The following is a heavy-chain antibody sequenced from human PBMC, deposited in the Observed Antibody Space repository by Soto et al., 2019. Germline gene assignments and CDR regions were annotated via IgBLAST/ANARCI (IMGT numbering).Heavy chain of an antibody. CDR1: GFTFSDYY. CDR2: ISSSGSTI. Sequence: QVQLVESGGGLVKPGGSLRLSCAASGFTFSDYYMSWIRQAPGKGLEWVSYISSSGSTIYYADSVKGRFTISRDNAKNSLYLQKNSLGAEDTAVYFCAGDWRGVIESSSSGPLVYWGQGTLVTVSS. D-gene: IGHD6-6*01. V-gene: IGHV3-11*01. CDR3: AGDWRGVIESSSSGPLVY. J-gene: IGHJ4*02.